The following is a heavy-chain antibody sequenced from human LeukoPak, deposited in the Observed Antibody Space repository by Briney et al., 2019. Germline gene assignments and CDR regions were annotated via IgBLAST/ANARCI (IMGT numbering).Heavy chain of an antibody. Sequence: GRSLRLSCAASGFTISNYGMHWVRQAPGKGLEWVAVMRYDESKEYSGDSVKGRFTISRDKSKNTLYLQMNSLRAEDTAVYYCARDPYYGSGKYYHGMDLWGQGTTVTVSS. CDR1: GFTISNYG. D-gene: IGHD3-10*01. CDR3: ARDPYYGSGKYYHGMDL. J-gene: IGHJ6*02. CDR2: MRYDESKE. V-gene: IGHV3-33*01.